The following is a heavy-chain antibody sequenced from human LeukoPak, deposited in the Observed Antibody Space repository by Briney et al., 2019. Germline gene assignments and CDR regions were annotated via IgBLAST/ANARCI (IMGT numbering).Heavy chain of an antibody. V-gene: IGHV3-33*01. CDR3: ARDGGSGLDY. CDR1: GFSFSAYG. Sequence: PGRSLRLSCVASGFSFSAYGVHWLRQAPGKGLEWVAVIWYDGSKKFHADSVKGRFTISRDDSKNTLYLQMNSLRADDTAVYYCARDGGSGLDYWGQGTLVPVSS. D-gene: IGHD6-19*01. CDR2: IWYDGSKK. J-gene: IGHJ4*02.